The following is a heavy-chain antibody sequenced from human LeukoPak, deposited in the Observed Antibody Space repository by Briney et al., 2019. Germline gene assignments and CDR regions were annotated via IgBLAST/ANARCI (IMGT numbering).Heavy chain of an antibody. J-gene: IGHJ5*02. CDR2: ISGSGGST. Sequence: PGGSLRLSCAASGFTFSSYAMSWVRQAPGKGLEWVSAISGSGGSTYYADSVKGRFTISRDNSKNMLFLQMNSLRAEDTAVYYCAKDSDYYGSGSSWFDPWGQGTLVTVSS. CDR1: GFTFSSYA. CDR3: AKDSDYYGSGSSWFDP. D-gene: IGHD3-10*01. V-gene: IGHV3-23*01.